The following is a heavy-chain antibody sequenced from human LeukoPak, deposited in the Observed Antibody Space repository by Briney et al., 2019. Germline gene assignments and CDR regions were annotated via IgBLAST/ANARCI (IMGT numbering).Heavy chain of an antibody. D-gene: IGHD3-9*01. CDR1: GYTFTGYY. J-gene: IGHJ4*02. Sequence: ASVKVSCKASGYTFTGYYMHWVRQAPGQGLEWMGRINPNSGGTNYPQKFKGRVTMTRDTSISTAYMELSRLRSDDTAVYNCARGAYYDILTGYYNFDYWGEGPLVTVSS. V-gene: IGHV1-2*06. CDR2: INPNSGGT. CDR3: ARGAYYDILTGYYNFDY.